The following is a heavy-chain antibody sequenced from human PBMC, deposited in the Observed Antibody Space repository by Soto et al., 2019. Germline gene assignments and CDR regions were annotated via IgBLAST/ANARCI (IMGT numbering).Heavy chain of an antibody. D-gene: IGHD3-3*01. Sequence: SVKVSCKAPGDTFTSYYLNWVRQAPGQGLEWMGVINPHGGGTNYAQKFHGRVTMTRDTSISTAYMELSSLRSEDRAVYYCASYYYDFGGGARGPNTWFAPWGKGTLVPVSS. V-gene: IGHV1-2*02. CDR2: INPHGGGT. CDR1: GDTFTSYY. J-gene: IGHJ5*02. CDR3: ASYYYDFGGGARGPNTWFAP.